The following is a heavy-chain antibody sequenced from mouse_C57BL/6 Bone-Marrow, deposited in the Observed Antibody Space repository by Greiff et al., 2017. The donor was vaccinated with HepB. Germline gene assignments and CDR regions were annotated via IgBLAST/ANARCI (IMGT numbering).Heavy chain of an antibody. CDR3: ARHGPQYYGSSPDY. V-gene: IGHV5-9*01. D-gene: IGHD1-1*01. Sequence: EVHLVESGGGLVKPGGSLKLSCAASGFTFSSYTMSWVRQTPEKRLEWVATISGGGGNTYYPDSVKGRFTISRDNAKNTLYLQMSSLRSEDTALYYCARHGPQYYGSSPDYWGQGTTLTVTS. J-gene: IGHJ2*01. CDR2: ISGGGGNT. CDR1: GFTFSSYT.